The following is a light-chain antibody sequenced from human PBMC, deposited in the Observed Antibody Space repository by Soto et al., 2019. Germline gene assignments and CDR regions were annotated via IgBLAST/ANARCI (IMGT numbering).Light chain of an antibody. J-gene: IGKJ4*01. CDR1: QDIRNF. V-gene: IGKV1-33*01. CDR2: DAS. Sequence: DLQMTQSPSSLSASVGDRVTITCQASQDIRNFLNWYQQKPGKAPKLLISDASDLETGVPSRFSGSGSVTDFTFTISSLQPGDIATYYCQQYHDVPITFGGGTKVEIK. CDR3: QQYHDVPIT.